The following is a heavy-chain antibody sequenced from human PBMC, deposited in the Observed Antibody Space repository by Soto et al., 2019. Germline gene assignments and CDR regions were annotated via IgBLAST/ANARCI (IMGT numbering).Heavy chain of an antibody. J-gene: IGHJ3*02. CDR3: ERDLDIVATRDDAFDI. CDR2: ISAYNGNT. Sequence: ASVKVFCKASGYTFTSYGISWVRQAPGQGLEWMGWISAYNGNTNYAQKLQGRVTMTTDTSTSTAYVELRSLRSDDTAVYYCERDLDIVATRDDAFDIWGQGTMVTVSS. D-gene: IGHD5-12*01. V-gene: IGHV1-18*01. CDR1: GYTFTSYG.